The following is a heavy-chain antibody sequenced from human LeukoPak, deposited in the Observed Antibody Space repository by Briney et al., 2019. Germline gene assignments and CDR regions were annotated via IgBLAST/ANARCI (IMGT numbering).Heavy chain of an antibody. CDR3: PKDPSIDNYCTTGACSPFDY. CDR2: ISDSGGYT. D-gene: IGHD2-8*01. V-gene: IGHV3-23*01. Sequence: GGSLTLSYAACGFTFSSYAMSWVRQAPGQGLEWVSVISDSGGYTSYADSVRGRFTISRDNSRNTLYLQMISLRTEDTAVYYCPKDPSIDNYCTTGACSPFDYWGQGTLVTVSS. J-gene: IGHJ4*02. CDR1: GFTFSSYA.